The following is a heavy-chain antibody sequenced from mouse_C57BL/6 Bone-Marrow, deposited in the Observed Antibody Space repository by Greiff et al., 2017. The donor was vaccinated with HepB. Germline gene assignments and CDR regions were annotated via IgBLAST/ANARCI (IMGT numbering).Heavy chain of an antibody. V-gene: IGHV5-17*01. Sequence: LVESGGGLVKPGGSLKLSCAASGFTFSDYGMHWVRQAPEKGLEWVAYISSGSSTIYYADTVKGRFTISRDNAKNTLFLQMTSLRSEDTAMYYCARGATVGVDYWGQGTTLTVSS. D-gene: IGHD1-1*01. CDR1: GFTFSDYG. CDR3: ARGATVGVDY. J-gene: IGHJ2*01. CDR2: ISSGSSTI.